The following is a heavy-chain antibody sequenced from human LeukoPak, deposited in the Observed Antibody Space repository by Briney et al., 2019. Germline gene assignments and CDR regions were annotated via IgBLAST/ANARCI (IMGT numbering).Heavy chain of an antibody. CDR2: MNQDGSEK. D-gene: IGHD6-13*01. CDR1: GFTFSRSW. CDR3: ARDLLAYSSSPQMDWFDP. Sequence: GGSLRLSCAASGFTFSRSWMSWVRQAPGKGLEWVANMNQDGSEKNYVDSVKGRFTISRDNSKNTLYLQMNSLRAEDTAVYYCARDLLAYSSSPQMDWFDPWGQGTLVTVSS. V-gene: IGHV3-7*01. J-gene: IGHJ5*02.